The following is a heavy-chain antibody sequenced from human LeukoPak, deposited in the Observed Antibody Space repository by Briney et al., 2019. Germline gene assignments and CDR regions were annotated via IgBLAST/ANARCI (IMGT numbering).Heavy chain of an antibody. CDR2: IYYSGST. D-gene: IGHD5-24*01. CDR1: GGSISSYY. CDR3: AREGRYRYGYNEYHSYMDI. J-gene: IGHJ6*03. Sequence: SETLSLTCTVSGGSISSYYWSWIRQPPGKGLEWIGYIYYSGSTNYNPSLKSRVTISVDMSKNQFSLKLSSVTAAETAVYYCAREGRYRYGYNEYHSYMDIWGKGTTVTASS. V-gene: IGHV4-59*01.